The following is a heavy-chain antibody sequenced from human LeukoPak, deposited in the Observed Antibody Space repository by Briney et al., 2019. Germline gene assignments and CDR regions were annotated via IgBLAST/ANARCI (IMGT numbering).Heavy chain of an antibody. CDR2: ISGSGGST. CDR3: ARGVTIFGVAGDWFDP. J-gene: IGHJ5*02. D-gene: IGHD3-3*01. CDR1: GFTFSSYA. V-gene: IGHV3-23*01. Sequence: GGSLRLSCAASGFTFSSYAMSWVRQAPGKGLEWVSAISGSGGSTYYADSVKGRFTISRDNSKNTLYLQMNSLRAEDTAVYYCARGVTIFGVAGDWFDPWGQGTLVTVSS.